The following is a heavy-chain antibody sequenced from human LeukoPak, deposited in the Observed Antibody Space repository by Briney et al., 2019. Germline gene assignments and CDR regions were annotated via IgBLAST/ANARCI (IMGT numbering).Heavy chain of an antibody. CDR1: GYTFTSYY. D-gene: IGHD3-3*01. Sequence: ASVKVSCKASGYTFTSYYMHWVRQAPGQGLEWMGIINPSGGSTSYAQKFQGRVTMTRDTSTSTVYMELSSLRSEDTAVYYCARARYDFWSGYSAYYYYYMDVWGKGTTVTVSS. V-gene: IGHV1-46*01. CDR2: INPSGGST. CDR3: ARARYDFWSGYSAYYYYYMDV. J-gene: IGHJ6*03.